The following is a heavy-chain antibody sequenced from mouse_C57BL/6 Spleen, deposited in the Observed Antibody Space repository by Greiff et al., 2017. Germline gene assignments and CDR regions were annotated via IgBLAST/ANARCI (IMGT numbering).Heavy chain of an antibody. V-gene: IGHV5-17*01. D-gene: IGHD1-1*01. Sequence: EVMLVESGGGLVKPGGSLKLSCAASGFTFSDYGMHWVRQAPEKGLEWVAYISSGSSTIYYADTVKGRFTISRDNAKNTLFLQMTSLRSEDTAMYYCARLRGGSSGHYFDYWGQGTTLTVSS. CDR2: ISSGSSTI. CDR1: GFTFSDYG. J-gene: IGHJ2*01. CDR3: ARLRGGSSGHYFDY.